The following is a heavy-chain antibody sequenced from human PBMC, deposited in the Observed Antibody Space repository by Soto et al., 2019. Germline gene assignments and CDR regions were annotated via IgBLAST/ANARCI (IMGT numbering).Heavy chain of an antibody. CDR3: AKGGDSSYWSNYFDS. J-gene: IGHJ4*02. CDR2: RSGSGSSE. D-gene: IGHD6-6*01. V-gene: IGHV3-11*01. CDR1: GVTVRDHY. Sequence: PAGSLRLSCAASGVTVRDHYMAWIRKAQGKGLEIVAHRSGSGSSEDYGDSVKGRFSIFRENSKNLLYLQMDSLRAEDTAVYSCAKGGDSSYWSNYFDSWGQGTLVTVSS.